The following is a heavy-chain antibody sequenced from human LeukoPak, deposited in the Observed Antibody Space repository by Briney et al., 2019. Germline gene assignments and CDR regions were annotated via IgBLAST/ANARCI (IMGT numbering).Heavy chain of an antibody. V-gene: IGHV3-74*01. CDR3: AREFSGSSSRHFDY. J-gene: IGHJ4*02. CDR1: GFTFSSYW. CDR2: INTDGNIT. Sequence: GGSLRLSCVASGFTFSSYWMHWVRQAPGKGLVWVSRINTDGNITTYADSVKGRFTISRDNAKNALYLQINSLRADDTAVYYCAREFSGSSSRHFDYWGQGTQATVSS. D-gene: IGHD1-26*01.